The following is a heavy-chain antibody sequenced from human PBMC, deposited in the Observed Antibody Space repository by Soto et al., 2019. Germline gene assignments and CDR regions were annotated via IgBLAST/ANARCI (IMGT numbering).Heavy chain of an antibody. V-gene: IGHV2-70*01. CDR2: VDWDDDK. CDR3: ARKPITTGWSVDY. D-gene: IGHD6-19*01. J-gene: IGHJ4*02. CDR1: GFSLSTNGMC. Sequence: SGPSCEPTQTLTLTCTFSGFSLSTNGMCVSWIRQPPGKALEWLALVDWDDDKFYSISLRTRLTISRDTSKNQVVLTMTDMDPVETATYYCARKPITTGWSVDYWGQGTLVTVSS.